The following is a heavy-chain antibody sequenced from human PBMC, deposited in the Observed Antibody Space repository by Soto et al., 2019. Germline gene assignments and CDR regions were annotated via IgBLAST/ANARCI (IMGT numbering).Heavy chain of an antibody. CDR1: GFTFSSYA. J-gene: IGHJ3*02. Sequence: WGSLRLSCAASGFTFSSYAMSWVRQAPGKGLEWVSAISGSGGSTYYADSVKGRFTISRDNSKNTLYLQMNSLRAEDTAVYYCAKVVVAFKTGGAFDIWGQGTMVNVSS. D-gene: IGHD2-15*01. CDR3: AKVVVAFKTGGAFDI. V-gene: IGHV3-23*01. CDR2: ISGSGGST.